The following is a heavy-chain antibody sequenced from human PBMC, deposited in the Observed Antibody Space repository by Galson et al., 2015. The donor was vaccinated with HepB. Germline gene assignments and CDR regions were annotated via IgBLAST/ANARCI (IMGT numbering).Heavy chain of an antibody. J-gene: IGHJ6*02. D-gene: IGHD3-16*01. CDR2: ISSSSSTI. Sequence: SLRLSCAASGFTFSSYSMNWVRQAPGKGLEWVSYISSSSSTIYYADSVKGRFTISRDNAKNSLCLQKNSLRAEDTAVYYCARAFTFGGSMDVWGQGTTVTVSS. CDR3: ARAFTFGGSMDV. V-gene: IGHV3-48*01. CDR1: GFTFSSYS.